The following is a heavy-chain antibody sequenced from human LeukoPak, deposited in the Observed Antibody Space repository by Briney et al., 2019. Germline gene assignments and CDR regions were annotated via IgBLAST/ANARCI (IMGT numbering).Heavy chain of an antibody. D-gene: IGHD3-10*01. CDR1: GYTFTVYY. Sequence: GASVYVSRTASGYTFTVYYIHWVRQAPGQGLEWMGWINPNSGGTDYAQKYQGRVTITRDTSISAAFMELSRLRSDDTAVYYCARGFAVRASHWFDPWGQGTLVTVSS. CDR3: ARGFAVRASHWFDP. J-gene: IGHJ5*02. CDR2: INPNSGGT. V-gene: IGHV1-2*02.